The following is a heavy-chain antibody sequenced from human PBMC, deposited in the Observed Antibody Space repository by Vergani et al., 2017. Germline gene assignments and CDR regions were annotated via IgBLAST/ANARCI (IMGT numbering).Heavy chain of an antibody. CDR2: IYWNDDQ. CDR3: AHLGYCSSTSCSYFDY. CDR1: GFSLNTLGVS. D-gene: IGHD2-2*01. J-gene: IGHJ4*02. V-gene: IGHV2-5*01. Sequence: QITLKESGPTLVKPTQTLTLTCTFSGFSLNTLGVSVAWIRQPPGKALDWLALIYWNDDQHYSPSLNNRVTITKDTSKNQVVLTMTNMDYVDTGTYYCAHLGYCSSTSCSYFDYWGQGTLVTVSS.